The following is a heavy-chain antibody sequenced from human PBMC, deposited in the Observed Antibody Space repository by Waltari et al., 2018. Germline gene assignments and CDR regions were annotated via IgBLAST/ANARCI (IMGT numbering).Heavy chain of an antibody. Sequence: EVQLVESGGGFVQPGGSLRLSCTASGFIFSSHAVTWVRQAPGSGLEWVSAISGSGETTYYADSVKGRFTISRDNSKNTLYLQMNSLRVEDTAVYFCAKTGWSSYDYWGQGTLVSVSS. CDR1: GFIFSSHA. J-gene: IGHJ4*02. CDR2: ISGSGETT. D-gene: IGHD6-19*01. CDR3: AKTGWSSYDY. V-gene: IGHV3-23*04.